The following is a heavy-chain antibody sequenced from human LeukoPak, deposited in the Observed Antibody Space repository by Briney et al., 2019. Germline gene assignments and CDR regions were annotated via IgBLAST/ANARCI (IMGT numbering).Heavy chain of an antibody. Sequence: GGSLRLSCAASGFTFSSYSMNWVRQAPGRGLEWVSSISSTSTYIYYAESVKGRFTISRDNAKNSLYLQMNSLRAEDTAVYYCARSRTTVTKDALDYWGQGTLVTVSS. CDR2: ISSTSTYI. CDR3: ARSRTTVTKDALDY. CDR1: GFTFSSYS. V-gene: IGHV3-21*01. J-gene: IGHJ4*02. D-gene: IGHD4-17*01.